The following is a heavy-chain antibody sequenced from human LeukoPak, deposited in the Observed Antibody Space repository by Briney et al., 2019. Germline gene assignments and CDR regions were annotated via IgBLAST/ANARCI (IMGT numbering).Heavy chain of an antibody. J-gene: IGHJ3*02. CDR2: IYYSGST. Sequence: SETLSLTCTVSGGSISSCYWSWIRQPPGKGLEWIGYIYYSGSTNYNPSLKSRVTISVDTSKNQFSLKLSSVTAADTAVYYCARDRPTYCSSTSCYGGDDAFDIWGQGTMVTVSS. D-gene: IGHD2-2*01. CDR1: GGSISSCY. CDR3: ARDRPTYCSSTSCYGGDDAFDI. V-gene: IGHV4-59*01.